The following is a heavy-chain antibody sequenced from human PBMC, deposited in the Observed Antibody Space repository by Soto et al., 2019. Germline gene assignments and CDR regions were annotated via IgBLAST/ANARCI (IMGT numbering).Heavy chain of an antibody. V-gene: IGHV5-51*01. J-gene: IGHJ4*02. Sequence: GESLKISCKGSGYSFTSYWIGWVRQMPGKGLEWMGIIYPGDSDTNYNPSLKSRVTISVDTSKNQFSLKLSSVTAADTAVYYCARMSSGGSPSFDYWGQGTLVTVSS. CDR3: ARMSSGGSPSFDY. CDR1: GYSFTSYW. D-gene: IGHD2-15*01. CDR2: IYPGDSDT.